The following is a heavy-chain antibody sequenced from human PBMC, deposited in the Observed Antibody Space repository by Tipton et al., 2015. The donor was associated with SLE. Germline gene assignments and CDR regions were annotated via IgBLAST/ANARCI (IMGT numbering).Heavy chain of an antibody. Sequence: SLRLSCAASGFTVSSNYMSWVRQAPGKGLEWVSAISGSGGSTYYADSVKGRFTISRDNSKNTLYLQMNSLRAEDTAVYYCAKDRIAAALYWGQGTLVTVSS. CDR1: GFTVSSNY. V-gene: IGHV3-23*01. D-gene: IGHD6-13*01. CDR3: AKDRIAAALY. CDR2: ISGSGGST. J-gene: IGHJ4*02.